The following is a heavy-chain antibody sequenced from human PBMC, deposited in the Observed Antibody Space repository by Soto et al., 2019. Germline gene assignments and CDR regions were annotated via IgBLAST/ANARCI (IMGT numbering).Heavy chain of an antibody. V-gene: IGHV4-34*12. CDR1: GGSFSGYY. Sequence: PSETLSLTCAVYGGSFSGYYWSWIRQPRGKGLEWIGEIIHSGSTNYNPSLKSRVTISVDTSKNQFSLKLSSVTAADTAVYYCARLSGYCDILTGYYNWFDPWGQGTLVTVSS. D-gene: IGHD3-9*01. CDR3: ARLSGYCDILTGYYNWFDP. J-gene: IGHJ5*02. CDR2: IIHSGST.